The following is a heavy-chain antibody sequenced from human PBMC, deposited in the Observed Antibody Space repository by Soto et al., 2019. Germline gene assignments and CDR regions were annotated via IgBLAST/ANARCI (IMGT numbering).Heavy chain of an antibody. CDR1: GYTFTSYA. V-gene: IGHV1-3*01. CDR3: AATRENYYGSGSYYNQMIY. D-gene: IGHD3-10*01. Sequence: ASVKVSCKASGYTFTSYAMHWVRQAPGQRLEWMGWINAGNGNTKYSQKFQGRVTITRDTSASTAYMELSSLRSEDTAVYYCAATRENYYGSGSYYNQMIYWGKGTLVTRLL. CDR2: INAGNGNT. J-gene: IGHJ4*02.